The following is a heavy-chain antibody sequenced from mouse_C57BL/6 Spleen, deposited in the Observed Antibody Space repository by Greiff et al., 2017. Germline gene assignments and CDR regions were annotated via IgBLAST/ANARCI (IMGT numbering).Heavy chain of an antibody. Sequence: VQLQQSGAELVKPGASVKLSCKASGYTFTSYWMQWVKQRPGQGLEWIGEIDPSDSYTNYNQKFKGKATLTVDTSSSTAYMQLSSLTSEDSAVYYCARASYYGSSYGYVDVWGTGTTVTVSS. CDR1: GYTFTSYW. D-gene: IGHD1-1*01. J-gene: IGHJ1*03. CDR2: IDPSDSYT. CDR3: ARASYYGSSYGYVDV. V-gene: IGHV1-50*01.